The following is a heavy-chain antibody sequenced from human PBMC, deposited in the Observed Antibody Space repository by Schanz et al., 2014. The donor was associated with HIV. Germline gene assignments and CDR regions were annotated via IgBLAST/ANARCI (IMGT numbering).Heavy chain of an antibody. CDR1: GFTFDDYA. CDR3: GSSGSGSLIDH. J-gene: IGHJ4*02. Sequence: EVQLVESGGGLVQPGRSLRLSCAASGFTFDDYAMHWVRQAPGKGLEWVSGISWNSGSIGYADSVKGRFTISRDNAKNLLYLQMHSLRDEDTAVYYCGSSGSGSLIDHWGQGTLVTVSS. D-gene: IGHD6-19*01. V-gene: IGHV3-9*01. CDR2: ISWNSGSI.